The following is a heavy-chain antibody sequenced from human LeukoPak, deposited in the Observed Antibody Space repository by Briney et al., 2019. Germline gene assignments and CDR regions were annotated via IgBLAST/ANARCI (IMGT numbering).Heavy chain of an antibody. CDR1: GGSLRGYY. V-gene: IGHV4-34*01. Sequence: PSETLSLTCAVYGGSLRGYYWSWVRQPPGKGLEWIGEINHSGDTNYNPSLKSRVTMSVDTSKSQFSLKLTSVTAADTAMYYCASPTAEATRWGQGTLVTVSS. CDR2: INHSGDT. CDR3: ASPTAEATR. D-gene: IGHD2-21*02. J-gene: IGHJ4*02.